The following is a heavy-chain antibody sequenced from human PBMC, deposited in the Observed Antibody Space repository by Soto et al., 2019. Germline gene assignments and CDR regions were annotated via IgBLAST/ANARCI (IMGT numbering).Heavy chain of an antibody. CDR3: AKGGPTFLNWFGP. V-gene: IGHV3-23*01. Sequence: PGGSLRLSCAASGFTFSSCAMNWVRQAPGKGLEWISVISNSGHSAYYADSVKGRFTTSRDNSKNTLYLQIKSLRAEDTAAYYCAKGGPTFLNWFGPWGQGTLVTVS. J-gene: IGHJ5*02. CDR1: GFTFSSCA. CDR2: ISNSGHSA. D-gene: IGHD5-12*01.